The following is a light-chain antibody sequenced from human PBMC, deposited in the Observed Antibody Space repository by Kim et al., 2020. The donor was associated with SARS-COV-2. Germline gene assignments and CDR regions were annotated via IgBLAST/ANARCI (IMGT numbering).Light chain of an antibody. V-gene: IGLV3-1*01. CDR2: QDS. CDR1: KLGDKY. Sequence: VSPGQTASITCSGDKLGDKYACWYQQEPGQSHVLVIYQDSKRPSGIPERFSGSNSGNTATLTISGTQAMDEADYYCQAWDSSIVVFGGGTQLTVL. CDR3: QAWDSSIVV. J-gene: IGLJ2*01.